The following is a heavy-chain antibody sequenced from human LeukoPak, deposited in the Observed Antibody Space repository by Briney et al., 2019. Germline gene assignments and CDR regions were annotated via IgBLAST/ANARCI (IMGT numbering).Heavy chain of an antibody. CDR1: GFTFSSYW. CDR3: AREVKSGWPHYYYYYGMDV. Sequence: GGSLRLSCSASGFTFSSYWMHWVRQAPGKGLVWVSRINTDGSITSYADSVKGRFTISRDNAKNTLYLQMNSLRAEDTAVYCCAREVKSGWPHYYYYYGMDVWGQGTTVTVSS. J-gene: IGHJ6*02. V-gene: IGHV3-74*01. CDR2: INTDGSIT. D-gene: IGHD6-19*01.